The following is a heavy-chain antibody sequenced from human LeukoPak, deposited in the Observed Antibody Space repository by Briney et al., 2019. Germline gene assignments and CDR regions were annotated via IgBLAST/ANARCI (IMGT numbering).Heavy chain of an antibody. V-gene: IGHV4-39*01. CDR3: ARPVAGMEYYFDY. CDR2: IYYSGST. CDR1: GGSISSSSYY. J-gene: IGHJ4*02. Sequence: SSETLSLTCTVSGGSISSSSYYWGWIRQPPGKGLEWIGSIYYSGSTYYNPSLKSRVTISVDTSKNQFSLKLSSVTAADTAVYYCARPVAGMEYYFDYWGQGTLDTVSS. D-gene: IGHD6-19*01.